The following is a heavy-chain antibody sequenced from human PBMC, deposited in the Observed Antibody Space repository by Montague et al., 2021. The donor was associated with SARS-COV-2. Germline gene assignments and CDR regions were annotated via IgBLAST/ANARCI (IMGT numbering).Heavy chain of an antibody. V-gene: IGHV4-39*01. CDR3: ARHKRTSEYYGPLTAGPPDVFDI. CDR2: IHYSGIT. J-gene: IGHJ3*02. Sequence: SETLSLTCSVSGGSISSGTYYWGWVRQAPGKEPEWTGSIHYSGITHYHSPLRSRLTISIDTSNNQFSLNLSSLTAADTGLYYCARHKRTSEYYGPLTAGPPDVFDIRGQGTLVSVS. D-gene: IGHD2-21*02. CDR1: GGSISSGTYY.